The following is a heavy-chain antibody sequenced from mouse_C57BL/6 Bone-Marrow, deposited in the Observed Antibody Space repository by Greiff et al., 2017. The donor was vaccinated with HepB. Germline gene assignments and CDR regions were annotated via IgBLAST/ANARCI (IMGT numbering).Heavy chain of an antibody. Sequence: EVMLVESGGGLVQPGGSLKLSCAASGFTFSDYYMSWVRQTPEKRLEWVAYISNGGGSTYYPDTVKGRFTISRDNAKNTLYLQMSRLKSEDTAMYYCANRGSGTGDWYFDVWGTGTTVTVSS. D-gene: IGHD4-1*01. V-gene: IGHV5-12*01. CDR1: GFTFSDYY. CDR3: ANRGSGTGDWYFDV. CDR2: ISNGGGST. J-gene: IGHJ1*03.